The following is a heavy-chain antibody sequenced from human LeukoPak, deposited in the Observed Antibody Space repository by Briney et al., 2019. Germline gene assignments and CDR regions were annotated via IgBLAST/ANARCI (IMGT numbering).Heavy chain of an antibody. CDR3: ESLGSVLGYCSGGSCLVDY. V-gene: IGHV3-48*03. J-gene: IGHJ4*02. CDR2: ISSSGSTI. CDR1: GFTFSSYE. Sequence: GGSLRLSCAASGFTFSSYEMNWVRQAPGKGLEWVSYISSSGSTIYYADYVKGRFTISRDNAKNSLYLQMNSLRAEDTAVYYCESLGSVLGYCSGGSCLVDYWGQGTLVTVSS. D-gene: IGHD2-15*01.